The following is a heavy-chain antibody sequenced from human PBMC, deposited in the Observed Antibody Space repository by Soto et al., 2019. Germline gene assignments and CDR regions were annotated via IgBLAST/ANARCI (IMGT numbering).Heavy chain of an antibody. CDR1: GGSISSYY. D-gene: IGHD3-10*01. J-gene: IGHJ5*02. Sequence: SETLSLTCTVSGGSISSYYWSWIRQPPGKGLEWIGYIYYSGSTNYNPSLKSRVTISVDTSKNQFSLKLSSVTAADTAVYYCARVREYYGSGSSFDPWGQGTLVTVSS. CDR3: ARVREYYGSGSSFDP. V-gene: IGHV4-59*01. CDR2: IYYSGST.